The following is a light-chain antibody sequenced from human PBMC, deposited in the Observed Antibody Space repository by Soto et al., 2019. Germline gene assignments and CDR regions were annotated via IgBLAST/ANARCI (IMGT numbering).Light chain of an antibody. Sequence: DSQMPQSPSSLPASVGARVTITCRASQTISTYLNWYQQKPGKAPKLLIYKVSTLKSGVPSRFSGSGSGTEFTLTISSLQPDDFATYYCQHYNSYSEAFGQGTKVDIK. CDR2: KVS. CDR1: QTISTY. CDR3: QHYNSYSEA. J-gene: IGKJ1*01. V-gene: IGKV1-5*03.